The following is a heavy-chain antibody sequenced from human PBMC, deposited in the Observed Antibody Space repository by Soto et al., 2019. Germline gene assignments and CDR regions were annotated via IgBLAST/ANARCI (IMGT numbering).Heavy chain of an antibody. Sequence: GGSLRLSCTASGFTFSSYEMNWVRQAPGKGLEWVSYISSSGNFIYYADSVKARFTISRDNAKSSLYLQMNSLRAEDTAVYYCARDAPSDDFWSGYSYGMDVWGQGTTVTVSS. J-gene: IGHJ6*02. V-gene: IGHV3-48*03. D-gene: IGHD3-3*01. CDR1: GFTFSSYE. CDR3: ARDAPSDDFWSGYSYGMDV. CDR2: ISSSGNFI.